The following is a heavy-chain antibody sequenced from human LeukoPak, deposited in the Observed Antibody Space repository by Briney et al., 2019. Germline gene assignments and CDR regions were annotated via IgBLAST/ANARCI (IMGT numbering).Heavy chain of an antibody. D-gene: IGHD3-22*01. V-gene: IGHV5-51*01. CDR3: AGLKTAGYYLFDF. J-gene: IGHJ4*02. Sequence: GESLKISCRVSGYTFLNYWIGWVRQMPGKGLEWMGLIYPGDSDTRYSPSFQGQVTVSADKSNSTAYLQWSSLKASDTAMYYCAGLKTAGYYLFDFWGQGTLVTVSS. CDR1: GYTFLNYW. CDR2: IYPGDSDT.